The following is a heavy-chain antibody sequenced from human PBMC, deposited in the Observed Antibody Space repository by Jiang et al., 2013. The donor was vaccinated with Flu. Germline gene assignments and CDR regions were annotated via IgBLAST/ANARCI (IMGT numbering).Heavy chain of an antibody. CDR3: ASNSSHGPSYAMDV. V-gene: IGHV4-38-2*02. CDR2: LYHSGST. D-gene: IGHD6-13*01. Sequence: LLKPSETLSLTCTVSGYSISSAYYWGWIRQPPGKGLEWIGSLYHSGSTYYNPSLKSRVTISVATSKNQFSPKLSSVTAADTAVYYCASNSSHGPSYAMDVWGQGTTVTVSS. J-gene: IGHJ6*02. CDR1: GYSISSAYY.